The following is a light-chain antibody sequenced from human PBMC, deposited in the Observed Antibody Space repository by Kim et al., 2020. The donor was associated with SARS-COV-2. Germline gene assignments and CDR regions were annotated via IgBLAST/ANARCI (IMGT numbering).Light chain of an antibody. CDR1: KLGNTY. CDR2: IDR. Sequence: SYELTQPPSVSVSPGQTATITCSADKLGNTYVSWYQVRPGQSPLLVISIDRQRPSWIPERFSGANSGNTATLIISETQVTDEADYHCLAWDWGSGVVFGG. J-gene: IGLJ2*01. CDR3: LAWDWGSGVV. V-gene: IGLV3-1*01.